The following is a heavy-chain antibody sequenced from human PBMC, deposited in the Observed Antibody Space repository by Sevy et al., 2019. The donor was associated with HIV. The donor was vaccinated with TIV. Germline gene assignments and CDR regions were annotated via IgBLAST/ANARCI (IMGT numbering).Heavy chain of an antibody. J-gene: IGHJ4*02. CDR1: GYIFSTSP. CDR2: LSYDDSDE. D-gene: IGHD3-10*01. Sequence: GGSLRLSCAASGYIFSTSPMHWVRQAPGKGLECVAILSYDDSDENYADSVKGRFTISRDNSKNTLYLQMKRLRTEDTAVYYCAKDDLGSIDYWGQGTLVTVSS. CDR3: AKDDLGSIDY. V-gene: IGHV3-30-3*02.